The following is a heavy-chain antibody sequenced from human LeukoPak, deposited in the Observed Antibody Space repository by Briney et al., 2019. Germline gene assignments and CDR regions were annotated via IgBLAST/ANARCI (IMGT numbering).Heavy chain of an antibody. V-gene: IGHV3-7*01. CDR2: INPDGSEK. Sequence: PGGSLRLSCVASRFTFNKYYMSWVRQAPGKGLQWVANINPDGSEKYYVDSVKGRFTISRDNAKNSLYLQMNSLRAEDTAVYYCATRGGYCSGGSCYSGAIEYWGQGTLVTVSS. J-gene: IGHJ4*02. D-gene: IGHD2-15*01. CDR3: ATRGGYCSGGSCYSGAIEY. CDR1: RFTFNKYY.